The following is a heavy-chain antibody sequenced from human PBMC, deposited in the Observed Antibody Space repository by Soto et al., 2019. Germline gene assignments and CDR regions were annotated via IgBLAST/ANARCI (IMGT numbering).Heavy chain of an antibody. D-gene: IGHD3-16*01. V-gene: IGHV3-33*01. CDR1: GFTFSSYG. J-gene: IGHJ4*02. Sequence: GGSLRLSCAASGFTFSSYGMHWVRQAPGKGLEWVAFIWHDGGNKFYAESVKGRFTISRDNSKDTLYLQMTSLSAEDTAMYYCARDGDVNTGFGKDYWGQGTLVTVSS. CDR3: ARDGDVNTGFGKDY. CDR2: IWHDGGNK.